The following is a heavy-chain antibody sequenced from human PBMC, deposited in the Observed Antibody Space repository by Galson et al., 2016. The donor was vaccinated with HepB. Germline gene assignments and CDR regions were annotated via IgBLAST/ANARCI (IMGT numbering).Heavy chain of an antibody. CDR1: SGAIGSYY. CDR3: ARGLVQGSWSPTHPFDL. J-gene: IGHJ3*01. V-gene: IGHV4-59*01. D-gene: IGHD6-13*01. Sequence: SETLSLTCTVSSGAIGSYYWSWIRHLPGKGLEWIGCRTSGGSINYNPSLKSRVSMSIDTSKNQFSLTVASVTAADSALYYCARGLVQGSWSPTHPFDLWGQGTMVTVSS. CDR2: RTSGGSI.